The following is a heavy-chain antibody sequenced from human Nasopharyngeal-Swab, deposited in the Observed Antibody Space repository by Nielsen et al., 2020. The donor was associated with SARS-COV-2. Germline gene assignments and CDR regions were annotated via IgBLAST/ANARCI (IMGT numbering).Heavy chain of an antibody. CDR2: ISSSSSTS. CDR3: ARDVAIVGATLEN. CDR1: EFTMGRNG. Sequence: GGSLRLSCAASEFTMGRNGMHWVRQAPGKGLEWVAYISSSSSTSYYADSVKGRFTISRDNPKNSLYLQMNSLRDEDTALYYCARDVAIVGATLENWGQGTLVTVSS. D-gene: IGHD1-26*01. J-gene: IGHJ4*02. V-gene: IGHV3-48*02.